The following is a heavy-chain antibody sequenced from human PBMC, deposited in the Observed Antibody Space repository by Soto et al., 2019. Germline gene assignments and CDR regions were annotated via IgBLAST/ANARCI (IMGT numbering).Heavy chain of an antibody. D-gene: IGHD5-12*01. CDR2: ISAYNGNT. CDR1: GYTFTSYG. Sequence: ASVKVSCKASGYTFTSYGISWVRQAPGQGLEWMGWISAYNGNTNYAQKLQGRVTMTTDTSTSTAYMELRSLRSDDTAVYYCARPMRERRFIVATGWYYGMDVWGQGTTVTVSS. J-gene: IGHJ6*02. CDR3: ARPMRERRFIVATGWYYGMDV. V-gene: IGHV1-18*01.